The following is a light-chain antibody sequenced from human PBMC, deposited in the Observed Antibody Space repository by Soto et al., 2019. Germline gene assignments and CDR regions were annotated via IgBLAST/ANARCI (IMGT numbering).Light chain of an antibody. CDR3: QQYYSTPIT. V-gene: IGKV4-1*01. CDR1: QSVLYSSNNKNY. J-gene: IGKJ5*01. Sequence: DIVMTQSPDSLAVSLGERATINCKSSQSVLYSSNNKNYLAWYQQKPGQPPKLLIYWASTRESGAPDRFSGSGSGTDFTLTISSLQAEDVAVYYCQQYYSTPITFGQGTRLENK. CDR2: WAS.